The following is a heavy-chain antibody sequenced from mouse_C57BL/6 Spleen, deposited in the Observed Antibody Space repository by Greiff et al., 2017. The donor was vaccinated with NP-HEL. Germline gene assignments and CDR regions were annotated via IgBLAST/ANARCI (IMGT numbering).Heavy chain of an antibody. CDR2: LYPGDGDT. Sequence: VQLQQSGPELVKPGASVKISCKASGYAFSSSWMNWVKQRPGKGLEWIGRLYPGDGDTNYNGKFKGKATLTADKSSSTAYMQRSSLTSEDSAVYFCARWDYYGSSYVDYWGQGTTLTVSS. J-gene: IGHJ2*01. CDR1: GYAFSSSW. CDR3: ARWDYYGSSYVDY. D-gene: IGHD1-1*01. V-gene: IGHV1-82*01.